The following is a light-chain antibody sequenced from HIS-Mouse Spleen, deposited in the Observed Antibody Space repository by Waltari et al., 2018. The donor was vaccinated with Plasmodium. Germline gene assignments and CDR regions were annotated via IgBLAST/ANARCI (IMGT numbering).Light chain of an antibody. CDR2: GAS. J-gene: IGKJ3*01. Sequence: EIVMTQSPATLSVSQGERATPSCRASQRVSSNVAWYQQKPGQAPRLLIYGASTRATGIPARFSGSGSGTEFTLTISSLQSEDFAVYYCQQYNNWPFTFGPGTKVDIK. CDR3: QQYNNWPFT. CDR1: QRVSSN. V-gene: IGKV3-15*01.